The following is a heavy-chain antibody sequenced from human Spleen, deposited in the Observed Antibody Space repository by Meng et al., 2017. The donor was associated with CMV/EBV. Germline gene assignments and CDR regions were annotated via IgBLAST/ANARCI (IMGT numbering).Heavy chain of an antibody. J-gene: IGHJ6*02. V-gene: IGHV1-69*06. CDR3: ARDSRGSTWYLLAGYYYGSGV. Sequence: SVKVSCKASGGTFSNYAITWVRQAPGQGLEWMGGIIPVVGTVNYPQKFQGRVTITADKSTSTVYMELSRLRSEDTAVYYCARDSRGSTWYLLAGYYYGSGVWGQGTTVTVSS. D-gene: IGHD6-13*01. CDR2: IIPVVGTV. CDR1: GGTFSNYA.